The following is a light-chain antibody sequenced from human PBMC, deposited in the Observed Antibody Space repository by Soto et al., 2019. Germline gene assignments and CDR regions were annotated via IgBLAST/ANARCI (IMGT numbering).Light chain of an antibody. Sequence: QSVLNQPPSASGTPGQRVTISCSGSSSNIGSNYVYWYQQLPGTAPKLLIYRNNQRPSGVADRFSGSKSGTSASLAISGLRSEDEADYYCAAWDDSLSGVVFGGGTKVTVL. CDR3: AAWDDSLSGVV. J-gene: IGLJ2*01. CDR2: RNN. V-gene: IGLV1-47*01. CDR1: SSNIGSNY.